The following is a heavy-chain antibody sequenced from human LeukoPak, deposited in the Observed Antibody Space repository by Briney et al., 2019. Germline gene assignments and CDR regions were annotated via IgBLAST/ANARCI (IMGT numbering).Heavy chain of an antibody. J-gene: IGHJ6*02. CDR3: ARGIAAAGPAPYGMDV. CDR1: GYTFTGYY. D-gene: IGHD6-13*01. CDR2: INPNSGGT. Sequence: GASVKVSCKASGYTFTGYYMHWVRQAPGQGLEWMGWINPNSGGTNYAQKFQGRVTMTRDTSISTAYMELSRLRSDDTAVYYCARGIAAAGPAPYGMDVWGQGTTVTVSS. V-gene: IGHV1-2*02.